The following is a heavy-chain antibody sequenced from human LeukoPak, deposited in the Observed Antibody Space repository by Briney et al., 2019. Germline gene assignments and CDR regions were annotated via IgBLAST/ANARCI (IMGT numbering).Heavy chain of an antibody. CDR1: GFTFSSYS. V-gene: IGHV3-48*01. D-gene: IGHD3-10*01. CDR2: ISSSSSTI. CDR3: ARLSAYYYGSFFYYYMDV. Sequence: GGSLRLSCAASGFTFSSYSMNWVRQAPGKGLEWVSYISSSSSTIYYADSVKGRFTISRDNAKNSLYLHMNSLRAEDTALYYCARLSAYYYGSFFYYYMDVWGKGTTVTVSS. J-gene: IGHJ6*03.